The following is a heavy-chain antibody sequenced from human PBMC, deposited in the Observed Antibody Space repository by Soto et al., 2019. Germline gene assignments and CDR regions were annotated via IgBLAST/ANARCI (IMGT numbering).Heavy chain of an antibody. CDR2: INSGSFSI. D-gene: IGHD1-1*01. CDR1: VFTFSIYS. J-gene: IGHJ6*01. V-gene: IGHV3-21*01. CDR3: ARNESYNIYGMDV. Sequence: WGSLPLTCASSVFTFSIYSMNWVRQAPGKGLDWVSSINSGSFSINYADSVKGRFSISRDNAQNSLHLQMNNLRAEDTAVYYGARNESYNIYGMDVWGQGTTVTVSS.